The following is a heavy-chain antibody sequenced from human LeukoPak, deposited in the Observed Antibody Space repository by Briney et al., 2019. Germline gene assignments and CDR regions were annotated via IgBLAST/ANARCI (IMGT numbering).Heavy chain of an antibody. CDR1: GGSISSSSYH. Sequence: SETLSLTCTVSGGSISSSSYHWGWIRQPPGKGLEWIGSIYYSGSTYYNPSLKSRVTISVDTSKNQFSLKLSSVTAADTAVYYCARDGGVYGVDYWGQGTLVTVSS. CDR2: IYYSGST. V-gene: IGHV4-39*07. J-gene: IGHJ4*02. CDR3: ARDGGVYGVDY. D-gene: IGHD4/OR15-4a*01.